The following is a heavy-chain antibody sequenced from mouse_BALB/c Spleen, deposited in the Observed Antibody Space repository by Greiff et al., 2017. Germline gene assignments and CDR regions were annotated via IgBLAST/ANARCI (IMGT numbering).Heavy chain of an antibody. CDR2: IWAGGST. Sequence: VQLQQSGPGLVAPSQSLSITCTVSGFSLTSYGVHWVRQPPGKGLEWLGVIWAGGSTNYNSALMSRLSISKDNSKSQVFLKMNSLQTDDTAMYYCARENYGNLYYFDYWGQGTTLTVSS. D-gene: IGHD2-1*01. V-gene: IGHV2-9*02. CDR1: GFSLTSYG. CDR3: ARENYGNLYYFDY. J-gene: IGHJ2*01.